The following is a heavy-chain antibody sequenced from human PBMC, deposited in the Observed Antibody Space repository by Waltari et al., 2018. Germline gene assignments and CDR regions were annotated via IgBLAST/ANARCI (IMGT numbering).Heavy chain of an antibody. CDR3: ARGYCSSTSCYASEWFDP. Sequence: QVQLVQSGAEVKKSGSSVKVSCTASGGTFSSYAISWVRHAPGQGLEWMGGIIPILGIANYAQKFQGRVTITADKSTSTAYMELSSLRSEDTAVYYCARGYCSSTSCYASEWFDPWGQGTLVTVSS. V-gene: IGHV1-69*10. CDR1: GGTFSSYA. D-gene: IGHD2-2*01. CDR2: IIPILGIA. J-gene: IGHJ5*02.